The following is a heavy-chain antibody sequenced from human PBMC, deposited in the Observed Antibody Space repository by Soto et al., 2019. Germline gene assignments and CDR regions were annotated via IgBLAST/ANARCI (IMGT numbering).Heavy chain of an antibody. Sequence: SETLSLTCTVSGGSISSSSYYWGWIRQPPGKGLEWIGSIYYSGSTYYNPSLKSRVTISVDTPKNQFSLKLSSVTAADTAVYYCASYYDFWINWFDPWGQGTLVTVSS. D-gene: IGHD3-3*01. CDR3: ASYYDFWINWFDP. V-gene: IGHV4-39*01. CDR1: GGSISSSSYY. J-gene: IGHJ5*02. CDR2: IYYSGST.